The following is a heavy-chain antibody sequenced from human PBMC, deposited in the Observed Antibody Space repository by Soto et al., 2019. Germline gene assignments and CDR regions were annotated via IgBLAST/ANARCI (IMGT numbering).Heavy chain of an antibody. J-gene: IGHJ6*02. CDR3: ERETRGYCSGGSCYPYYYYYGMDV. D-gene: IGHD2-15*01. V-gene: IGHV3-74*01. CDR2: INTDGRST. CDR1: GFTFSSYC. Sequence: EVQLVESGGGLVQPGGSLRLSCAASGFTFSSYCMHWVRQAPGKGLVWVSRINTDGRSTNYADSVKGRFTISRDNAKNTLYLQMNSLRAEDTAVYYCERETRGYCSGGSCYPYYYYYGMDVWGQGTTVTVSS.